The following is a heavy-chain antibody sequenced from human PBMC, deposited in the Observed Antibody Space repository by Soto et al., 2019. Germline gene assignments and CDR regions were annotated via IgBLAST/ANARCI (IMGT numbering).Heavy chain of an antibody. CDR3: ARGPSYGAFDI. CDR1: GYTFTDYY. D-gene: IGHD1-26*01. CDR2: INPNSGDT. Sequence: QVQLAQSGAEVKNPGASVKVSCKASGYTFTDYYIHWLRQAPAQGLEWMGWINPNSGDTKYAQKFQGWATMTRDTSISTTYMELSRLTSDDTALYYCARGPSYGAFDIWGQGTIITVSS. J-gene: IGHJ3*02. V-gene: IGHV1-2*04.